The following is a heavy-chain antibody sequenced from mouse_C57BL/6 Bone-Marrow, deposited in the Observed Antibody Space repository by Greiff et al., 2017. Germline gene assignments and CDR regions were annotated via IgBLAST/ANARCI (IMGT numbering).Heavy chain of an antibody. CDR1: GYAFSSSW. V-gene: IGHV1-82*01. CDR2: ICPGDGYT. D-gene: IGHD3-2*02. CDR3: ARESTAQAAIFAWCAY. J-gene: IGHJ3*01. Sequence: QVQLKESGLALLKPGASVKISCMASGYAFSSSWMNWVKQRPGKGLEWIGRICPGDGYTNYNGKFKGKATLTADKSSSTAYMQLSSLTSEESAVYFCARESTAQAAIFAWCAYGGEGTLVTVSA.